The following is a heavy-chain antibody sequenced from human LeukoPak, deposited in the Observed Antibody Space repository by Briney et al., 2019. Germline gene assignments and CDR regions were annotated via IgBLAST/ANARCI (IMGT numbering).Heavy chain of an antibody. CDR2: VSSDGRKQ. J-gene: IGHJ4*02. CDR1: GFTFTRHG. V-gene: IGHV3-30*04. CDR3: VGVPLGYSAYEDEDLIYYFDY. D-gene: IGHD5-12*01. Sequence: GGSLRLSCAASGFTFTRHGMHWVRQAPGKGLEWVASVSSDGRKQHYADSVKGRFTTSRDTSTTTLYLQMNSLTAEDTAVYFCVGVPLGYSAYEDEDLIYYFDYWGQGTLVIVSS.